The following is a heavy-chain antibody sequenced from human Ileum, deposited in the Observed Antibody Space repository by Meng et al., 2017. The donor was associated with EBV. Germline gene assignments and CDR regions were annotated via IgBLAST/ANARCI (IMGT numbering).Heavy chain of an antibody. J-gene: IGHJ4*02. V-gene: IGHV3-53*01. CDR2: IYSGGGT. CDR3: ARYGDYAPKD. Sequence: EVQLVESXXXXXQXXGXLRLSCAASGFTVSSNYMTWVRQASGKGLEWVSVIYSGGGTYLADSVKGRFTISRDNSKNTLYLQMNSLRAEDTAVYYCARYGDYAPKDWGQGTLVTVSS. CDR1: GFTVSSNY. D-gene: IGHD4-17*01.